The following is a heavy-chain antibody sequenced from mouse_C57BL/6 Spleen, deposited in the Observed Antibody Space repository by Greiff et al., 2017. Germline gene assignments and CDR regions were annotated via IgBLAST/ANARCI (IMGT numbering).Heavy chain of an antibody. D-gene: IGHD3-1*01. Sequence: QVQLKESGAELVRPGASVTLSCKASGYTFTDYEMHWVKQTPVHGLEWIGAIDPETGGTAYNQKFKGKAILTADKSSSTAYMELRSLTSEDSAVYYCTRSGYWGQGTTLTVSS. J-gene: IGHJ2*01. CDR1: GYTFTDYE. CDR2: IDPETGGT. CDR3: TRSGY. V-gene: IGHV1-15*01.